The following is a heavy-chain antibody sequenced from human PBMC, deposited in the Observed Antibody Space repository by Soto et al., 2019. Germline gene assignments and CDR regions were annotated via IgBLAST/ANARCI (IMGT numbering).Heavy chain of an antibody. J-gene: IGHJ4*02. Sequence: EVQLVESGGGLVKPGGSLRLSCAASGFTFSNAWMNWIRQDPGKGREWVGRIKSKNDGGTTDYAAPVKGRFTISRDDSKNTLYLQMNSLKTEDTAVYYCITSLLRYFDWLLPDFDYWGQGTLVTVSS. CDR1: GFTFSNAW. CDR3: ITSLLRYFDWLLPDFDY. D-gene: IGHD3-9*01. V-gene: IGHV3-15*07. CDR2: IKSKNDGGTT.